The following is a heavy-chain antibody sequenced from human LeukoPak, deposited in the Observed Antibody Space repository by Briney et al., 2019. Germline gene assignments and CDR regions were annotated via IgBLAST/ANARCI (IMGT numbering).Heavy chain of an antibody. Sequence: SVKVSCKASGGTFINYAISWVRQAPGQGLEWMGGIIPIFGTANYAQMFQGRVTITTYESTTTAYMQLSSLRSEDMAVYYCARGGSSGHYYVPFHYWGQGTLVTVSS. J-gene: IGHJ4*02. CDR2: IIPIFGTA. CDR1: GGTFINYA. CDR3: ARGGSSGHYYVPFHY. V-gene: IGHV1-69*05. D-gene: IGHD3-22*01.